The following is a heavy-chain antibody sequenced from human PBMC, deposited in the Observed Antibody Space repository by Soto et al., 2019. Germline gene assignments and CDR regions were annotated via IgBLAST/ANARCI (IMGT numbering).Heavy chain of an antibody. CDR1: GGSFSGYY. V-gene: IGHV4-34*01. CDR3: ARGFLRVPRLAARPGWFDP. D-gene: IGHD6-13*01. CDR2: INHSGST. J-gene: IGHJ5*02. Sequence: QVQLQQWGAGLLKPSETLSLTCAVYGGSFSGYYWSWIRQPPGKGLEWIGEINHSGSTNYNPSLKSRVPISVDTSKNQFSLKLSSVTAADTAVYYCARGFLRVPRLAARPGWFDPWGQGTLVTVSS.